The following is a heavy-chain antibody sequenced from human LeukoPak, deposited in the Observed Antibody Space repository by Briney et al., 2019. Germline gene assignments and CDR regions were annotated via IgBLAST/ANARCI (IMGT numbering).Heavy chain of an antibody. Sequence: SQTLSLACAISGASVSSDTASWNWIRQSPSRGLEWLGRTYYRCYMSRWFHSYVIDLNGRMITGADTSKNKASLQLNSVPPEDTAVYYCARGGHGWVVAMFDSWGQGTQVTVSS. CDR1: GASVSSDTAS. D-gene: IGHD6-19*01. J-gene: IGHJ5*01. CDR2: TYYRCYMSRWFH. V-gene: IGHV6-1*01. CDR3: ARGGHGWVVAMFDS.